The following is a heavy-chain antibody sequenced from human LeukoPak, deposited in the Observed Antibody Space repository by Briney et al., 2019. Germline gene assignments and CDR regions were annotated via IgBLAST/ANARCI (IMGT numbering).Heavy chain of an antibody. V-gene: IGHV3-53*01. J-gene: IGHJ2*01. CDR1: GLTLSTYD. CDR3: ARVGDHFHWNLDL. CDR2: IYSGGTT. Sequence: GGSLRLSCAASGLTLSTYDMNWVRQAPGKGLEWVSIIYSGGTTYYADSVKGRFTISRDTSKNTLSLQMNSLRAEDTAVYFCARVGDHFHWNLDLWGRGTLVTVSS. D-gene: IGHD3-3*02.